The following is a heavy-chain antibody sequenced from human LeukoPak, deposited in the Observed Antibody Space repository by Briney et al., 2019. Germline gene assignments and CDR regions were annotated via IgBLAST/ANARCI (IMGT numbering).Heavy chain of an antibody. D-gene: IGHD3-22*01. CDR1: GGSISSGGYS. CDR2: IYYSGST. V-gene: IGHV4-61*08. CDR3: ARHYYYDSSGYFHFDY. J-gene: IGHJ4*02. Sequence: PSETLSLTCAVSGGSISSGGYSWSWIRQPPGKGLEWIGYIYYSGSTNYNPSLKSRVTISVDTSKNQFSLKLSSVTAADTAVYYCARHYYYDSSGYFHFDYWGQGTLVTVSS.